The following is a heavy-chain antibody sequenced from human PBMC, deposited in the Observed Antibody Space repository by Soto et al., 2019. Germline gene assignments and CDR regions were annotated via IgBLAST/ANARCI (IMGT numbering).Heavy chain of an antibody. Sequence: PSATLSLTCTVSGGSISSGDYYWSWTRQPPGKGLECIGFISKSGSTYYKPSLKSRVTLSIDTSKNQFSLKLSSVTAADSAVYYCARVKCGGGSCHLDYWGQGILVTVSS. V-gene: IGHV4-30-4*01. CDR3: ARVKCGGGSCHLDY. D-gene: IGHD2-15*01. CDR2: ISKSGST. CDR1: GGSISSGDYY. J-gene: IGHJ4*02.